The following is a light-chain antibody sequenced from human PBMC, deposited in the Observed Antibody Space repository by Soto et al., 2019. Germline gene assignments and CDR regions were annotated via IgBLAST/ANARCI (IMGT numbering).Light chain of an antibody. CDR3: QQYGSSPT. V-gene: IGKV3-20*01. Sequence: EIVLTQSPGTLSLSPGERATLSCRASQSVRSSYLAWYQQKPGQAPRPLIYGASTRATGIPDRFSGSGSGTDFTLTISRLEPEDFAVYYCQQYGSSPTFGQGTKVEIK. J-gene: IGKJ1*01. CDR1: QSVRSSY. CDR2: GAS.